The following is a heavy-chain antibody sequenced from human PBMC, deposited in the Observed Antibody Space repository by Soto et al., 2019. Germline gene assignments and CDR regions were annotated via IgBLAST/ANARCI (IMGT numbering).Heavy chain of an antibody. J-gene: IGHJ6*02. CDR3: AKDDSNRWYNYYAMDV. CDR1: GFTFYKYG. V-gene: IGHV3-30*18. Sequence: QLQLVESGGGVVQPGRSLRLSCAASGFTFYKYGMHWVRQAPGKGLEWVALISHDGSNKYYVDSAKGRFTIARDNSKNTVFLQMNSLRPEDTALYFCAKDDSNRWYNYYAMDVWGQGTTVTVSS. CDR2: ISHDGSNK. D-gene: IGHD3-22*01.